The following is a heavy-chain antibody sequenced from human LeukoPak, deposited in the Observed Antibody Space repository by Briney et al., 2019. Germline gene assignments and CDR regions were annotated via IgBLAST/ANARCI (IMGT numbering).Heavy chain of an antibody. J-gene: IGHJ5*02. CDR1: GGSISRYH. Sequence: SETLSLTCNVSGGSISRYHWNWIRQPAGKGLEWIGRIYSSGSTNYNPSLKSRVTMSVDTSKNQFSLKLNSMTAADTAVYYCAREDHFTRSIGDWFDPWGQGTLSPSPQ. CDR2: IYSSGST. V-gene: IGHV4-4*07. D-gene: IGHD2-2*01. CDR3: AREDHFTRSIGDWFDP.